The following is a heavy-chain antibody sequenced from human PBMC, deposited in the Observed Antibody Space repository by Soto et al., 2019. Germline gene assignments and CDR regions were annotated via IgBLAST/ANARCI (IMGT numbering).Heavy chain of an antibody. CDR1: GGTFSRYA. D-gene: IGHD6-25*01. V-gene: IGHV1-69*12. Sequence: QVQLVQSGAEVKKPGSSVKVSCKASGGTFSRYAISWVRQAPGQGLEWMGGIIPIFGTANYAQKFQGRVTITADESTSTAYRTLSSLRSEDTAVYYCARQGAALRDYYYGMDVWGQGTTVTVSS. CDR2: IIPIFGTA. CDR3: ARQGAALRDYYYGMDV. J-gene: IGHJ6*02.